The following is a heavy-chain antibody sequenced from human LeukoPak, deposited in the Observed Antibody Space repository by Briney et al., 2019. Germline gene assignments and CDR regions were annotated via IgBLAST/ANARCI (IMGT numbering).Heavy chain of an antibody. V-gene: IGHV4-59*02. Sequence: SETLSLTCTVSGDSVSDYYWTWFRQFPGKGLEWIGYIYYSGSTNYNPSLKSRVTISEDTSKNQFSLKLSSVTAADTAVYYCARDVSSWLDSWGQGTLVTVSS. J-gene: IGHJ4*02. CDR1: GDSVSDYY. CDR2: IYYSGST. D-gene: IGHD6-13*01. CDR3: ARDVSSWLDS.